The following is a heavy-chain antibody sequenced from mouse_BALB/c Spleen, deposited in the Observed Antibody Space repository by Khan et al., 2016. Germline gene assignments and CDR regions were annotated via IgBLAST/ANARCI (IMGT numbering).Heavy chain of an antibody. CDR1: GFNIKDTY. Sequence: EVQLQESGAELVKPGASVKLSCTASGFNIKDTYMHWVKQRPEQGLAWIGRIDPANGNPKYDPKFQGKATMTADTSSNTAYLQLRSLTSEDPAVYSCCRSPCDDGVGFAYWGQGTLVTVSA. CDR3: CRSPCDDGVGFAY. V-gene: IGHV14-3*02. D-gene: IGHD1-2*01. CDR2: IDPANGNP. J-gene: IGHJ3*01.